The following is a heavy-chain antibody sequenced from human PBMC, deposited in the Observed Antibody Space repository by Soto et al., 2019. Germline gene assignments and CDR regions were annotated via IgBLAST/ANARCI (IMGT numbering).Heavy chain of an antibody. CDR1: GYTFTSYG. J-gene: IGHJ6*02. CDR2: ISAYNGNT. Sequence: QVQLVQSGAEVKKPGASVKVSCKASGYTFTSYGISWVRQAPGQGLEWMGWISAYNGNTNYAQKLQGRVTMTTDTSTSTAYMELRSLRSDDTAVYYCARAIYSGYDYVYYGMDVWGQGTTVTVSS. D-gene: IGHD5-12*01. CDR3: ARAIYSGYDYVYYGMDV. V-gene: IGHV1-18*01.